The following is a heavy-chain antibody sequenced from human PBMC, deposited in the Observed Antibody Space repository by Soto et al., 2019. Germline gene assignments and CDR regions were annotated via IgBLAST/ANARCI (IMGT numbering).Heavy chain of an antibody. V-gene: IGHV4-31*03. D-gene: IGHD6-13*01. CDR1: GGSISSGGYY. CDR2: IYYSGST. CDR3: ARGSIAAAGTPQFWFDP. Sequence: LSLTCTVSGGSISSGGYYWSWIRQHPGKGLEWIGYIYYSGSTYYNPSLKSRVTISVDTSKNQFSLKLSSVTAADTAVYYCARGSIAAAGTPQFWFDPWGQGTLVTVSS. J-gene: IGHJ5*02.